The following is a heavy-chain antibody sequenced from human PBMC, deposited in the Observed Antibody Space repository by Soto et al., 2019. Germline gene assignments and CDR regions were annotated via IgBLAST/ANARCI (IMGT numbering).Heavy chain of an antibody. J-gene: IGHJ3*02. CDR3: ARVVAGHAFDI. CDR1: GFTFSDYY. D-gene: IGHD6-19*01. Sequence: GGSLRLSCAASGFTFSDYYMSWIRQAPGKGLEWVSYISSSSYTNYADSVKGRFTISRDNAKNSLYLQMNSLRAEDTAVYYCARVVAGHAFDIWGQGTMVTVSS. V-gene: IGHV3-11*06. CDR2: ISSSSYT.